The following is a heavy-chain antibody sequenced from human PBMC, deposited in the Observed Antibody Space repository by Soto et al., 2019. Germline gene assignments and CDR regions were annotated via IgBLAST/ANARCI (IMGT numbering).Heavy chain of an antibody. CDR1: GFTFSSYG. Sequence: QVQLVESGGGVVQPGRSLRLSCAASGFTFSSYGMHWVSQAPGKGLEWVAVIWYDGSNKYYADSVKGRFTISRDNSKNTLYLQMNSLRAEDTAVYYCARVGRGYSYGYYYYGMDVWGQGTTVTVSS. CDR3: ARVGRGYSYGYYYYGMDV. V-gene: IGHV3-33*01. J-gene: IGHJ6*02. CDR2: IWYDGSNK. D-gene: IGHD5-18*01.